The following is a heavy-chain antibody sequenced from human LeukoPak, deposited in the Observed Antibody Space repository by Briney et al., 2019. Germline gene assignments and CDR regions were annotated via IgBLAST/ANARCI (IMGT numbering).Heavy chain of an antibody. V-gene: IGHV4-59*08. CDR2: IYYSGST. CDR3: ARRGDYDSSGYYSGFDY. D-gene: IGHD3-22*01. Sequence: SETLSLTCTVSGDSISSYYWSWIRQPPGKGLEWIGSIYYSGSTYYNPSLKSRVTISVDTSKNQFSLRLSSVTAADTAVYYCARRGDYDSSGYYSGFDYWGQGTLATVSS. CDR1: GDSISSYY. J-gene: IGHJ4*02.